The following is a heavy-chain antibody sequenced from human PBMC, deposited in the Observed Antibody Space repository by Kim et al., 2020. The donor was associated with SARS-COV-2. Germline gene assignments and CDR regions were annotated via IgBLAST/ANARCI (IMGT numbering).Heavy chain of an antibody. CDR3: TTCGGDCSFLLSAFDI. V-gene: IGHV3-15*01. CDR1: GFTFSNAW. Sequence: GGSLRLSCAASGFTFSNAWMSWVRQAPGKGLEWVGRIKSKTDGGTTDYAAAVKGRFTISRDDSKNTLYLQMNSLKTEDTAVYYCTTCGGDCSFLLSAFDIWGQGTMVTVSS. CDR2: IKSKTDGGTT. D-gene: IGHD2-21*02. J-gene: IGHJ3*02.